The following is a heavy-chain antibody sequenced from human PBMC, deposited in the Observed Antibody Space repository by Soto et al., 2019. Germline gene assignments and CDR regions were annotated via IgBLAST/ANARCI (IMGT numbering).Heavy chain of an antibody. CDR2: IDPSDSYT. V-gene: IGHV5-10-1*01. CDR1: GYIFTSYW. J-gene: IGHJ6*02. Sequence: GESLKISCNGSGYIFTSYWISWVRQMPGKGLEWMGRIDPSDSYTNYSPSFQGHVTISADKSISTAYLQWSSLKASDTAMYYCARSPYCSSTSCSLLYYYYGMDVWGQGTTVTVSS. CDR3: ARSPYCSSTSCSLLYYYYGMDV. D-gene: IGHD2-2*01.